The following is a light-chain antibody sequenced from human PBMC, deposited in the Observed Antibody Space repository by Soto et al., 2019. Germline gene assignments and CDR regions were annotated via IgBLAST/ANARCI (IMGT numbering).Light chain of an antibody. CDR1: QRISTY. Sequence: DIPMTQSPSTLSAGVGDRVTITCRASQRISTYLNWYQQKPGKAPTLLIYAASSLQSGVPSRFSGGGSGTDFTLTINALQPEDFATYFCQQCYSSPRSFGQGTKVDIK. CDR2: AAS. V-gene: IGKV1-39*01. J-gene: IGKJ1*01. CDR3: QQCYSSPRS.